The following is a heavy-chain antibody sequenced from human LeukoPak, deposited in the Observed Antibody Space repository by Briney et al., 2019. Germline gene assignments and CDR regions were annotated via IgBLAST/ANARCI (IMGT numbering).Heavy chain of an antibody. CDR2: SYHSGNT. CDR1: SYSISNGYY. D-gene: IGHD3-3*01. J-gene: IGHJ5*02. Sequence: PSETLSLTCTVSSYSISNGYYWGWIRQPPGKGLEWIGSSYHSGNTYYNPSLKSRVTISVDTSKNQFSLKLSSVTTADTAVYYCARVPHGETIFGVVLYWFDPWGQGTLVTVFS. V-gene: IGHV4-38-2*02. CDR3: ARVPHGETIFGVVLYWFDP.